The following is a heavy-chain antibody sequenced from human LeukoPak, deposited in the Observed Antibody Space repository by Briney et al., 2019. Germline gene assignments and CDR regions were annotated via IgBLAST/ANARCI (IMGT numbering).Heavy chain of an antibody. CDR2: IYYSGST. CDR3: AREGFDEYYFDY. D-gene: IGHD3-16*01. V-gene: IGHV4-39*07. CDR1: GGSISSSSYY. J-gene: IGHJ4*02. Sequence: SETLSLTCTVSGGSISSSSYYWGWIRQPPGKGLEWIGSIYYSGSTYYNPSLKSRVTISVDTSKNQFSLKLSSVTAADTAVYYCAREGFDEYYFDYWGQGTLVTVSS.